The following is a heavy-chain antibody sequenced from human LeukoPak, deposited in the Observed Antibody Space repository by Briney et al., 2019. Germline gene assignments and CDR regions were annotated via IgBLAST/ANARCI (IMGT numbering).Heavy chain of an antibody. CDR2: IYTSGST. Sequence: SETLSLTCAVYGGSFSGYYWSWIRQPAGKGLEWMGRIYTSGSTNYNPSLKSRVTMSVDTSKNQFSLKLSSVTAADTAVYYCARDQAYYDSSGQFDYWGQGTLVTVSS. CDR1: GGSFSGYY. CDR3: ARDQAYYDSSGQFDY. D-gene: IGHD3-22*01. V-gene: IGHV4-4*07. J-gene: IGHJ4*02.